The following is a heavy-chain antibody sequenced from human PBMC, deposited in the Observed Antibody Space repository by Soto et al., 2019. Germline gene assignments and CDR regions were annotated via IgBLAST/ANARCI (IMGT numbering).Heavy chain of an antibody. J-gene: IGHJ5*01. D-gene: IGHD2-15*01. Sequence: PSETLSLTCSVSGDSIATVDYFWAWIRQPPGQALEYIGYIYKSTTTYYNPSFESRVAISLDTSNSQFSLTVTSVTAADTAVYYCARGRYCLTGRCFPNWFDSWGQGTLVTVSS. CDR2: IYKSTTT. V-gene: IGHV4-30-4*01. CDR3: ARGRYCLTGRCFPNWFDS. CDR1: GDSIATVDYF.